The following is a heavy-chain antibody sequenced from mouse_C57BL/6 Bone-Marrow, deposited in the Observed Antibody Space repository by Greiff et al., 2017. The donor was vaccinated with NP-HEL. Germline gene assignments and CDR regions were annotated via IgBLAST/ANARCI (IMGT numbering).Heavy chain of an antibody. CDR3: ARSHYCSSLYYYAMDY. Sequence: QVQLQQPGTELVKPGASVKLSCKASGYTFTSYWMHWVKQRPGQGLEWIGNINPSNGGTNYNEKFKSKATLTVDKSSSTAYMQLSSLTSEDSAVYYCARSHYCSSLYYYAMDYWGQGTSVTVSS. J-gene: IGHJ4*01. CDR2: INPSNGGT. CDR1: GYTFTSYW. D-gene: IGHD1-1*01. V-gene: IGHV1-53*01.